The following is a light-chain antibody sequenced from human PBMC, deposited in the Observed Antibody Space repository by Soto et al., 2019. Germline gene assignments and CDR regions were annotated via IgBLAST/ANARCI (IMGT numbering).Light chain of an antibody. CDR1: QGINRN. V-gene: IGKV3-15*01. CDR2: GAS. CDR3: QQYYTWPVT. J-gene: IGKJ4*01. Sequence: IVMTQSPATLSVSPGESVTFSCRASQGINRNLAWYQQKPGQAPRLLISGASTGATGIPARFSGSGSGTEFTPTINRLQSEDSPVYYSQQYYTWPVTLGGGTKVEI.